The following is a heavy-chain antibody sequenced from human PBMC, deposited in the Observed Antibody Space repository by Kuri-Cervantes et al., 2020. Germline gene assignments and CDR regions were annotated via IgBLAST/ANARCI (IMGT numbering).Heavy chain of an antibody. CDR3: ARDESYYDSSGYYPYWYFDL. V-gene: IGHV3-48*01. D-gene: IGHD3-22*01. J-gene: IGHJ2*01. CDR2: ISSSSSTI. Sequence: GESLKISCAASGFTFSSYSMNWVRQAPGKGLEWVSYISSSSSTIYYADSVKGRFTISRDNAKNSLYLQMNSLRAEDTAVYYCARDESYYDSSGYYPYWYFDLWGRGTLVTVSS. CDR1: GFTFSSYS.